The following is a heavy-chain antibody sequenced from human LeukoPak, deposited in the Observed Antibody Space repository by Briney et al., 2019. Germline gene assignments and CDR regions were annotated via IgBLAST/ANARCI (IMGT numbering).Heavy chain of an antibody. CDR2: ISGSGGST. Sequence: GGSLRLSCTASGFTFSSYAISWVRQAPGKGLEWDSAISGSGGSTYYADSVKGRFTISRDNSKNTLYLQMNSLRAKDTAVYYCAEDQLAAGYDFWSGPYYYYGMDVWGQGTTVTVSS. V-gene: IGHV3-23*01. J-gene: IGHJ6*02. CDR1: GFTFSSYA. CDR3: AEDQLAAGYDFWSGPYYYYGMDV. D-gene: IGHD3-3*01.